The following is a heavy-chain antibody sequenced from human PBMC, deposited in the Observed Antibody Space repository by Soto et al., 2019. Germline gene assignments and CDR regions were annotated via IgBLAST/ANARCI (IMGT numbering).Heavy chain of an antibody. CDR1: GFTFSSYG. V-gene: IGHV3-33*01. CDR3: ARDRGFDQYYYGMDV. D-gene: IGHD3-22*01. J-gene: IGHJ6*02. Sequence: QVQLVESGGGVVQPGRSLRLSCAASGFTFSSYGMHWVRQAPGKGLEWVAVIWYDRSNKYYADSVKGRFTISRDNSKNTLYLQMNSLRAEDTAVYCCARDRGFDQYYYGMDVWGQGTTVTVSS. CDR2: IWYDRSNK.